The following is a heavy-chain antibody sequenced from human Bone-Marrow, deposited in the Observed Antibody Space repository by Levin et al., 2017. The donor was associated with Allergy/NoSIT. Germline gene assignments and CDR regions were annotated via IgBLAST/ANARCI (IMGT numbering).Heavy chain of an antibody. V-gene: IGHV3-30-3*01. CDR1: GFTFSSYA. D-gene: IGHD4-17*01. J-gene: IGHJ4*02. CDR3: ARDGPTTVTTLDY. Sequence: GESLKISCAASGFTFSSYAMHWVRQAPGKGLEWVAVISYDGSNKYYADSVKGRFTISRDNSKNTLYLQMNSLRAEDTAVYYCARDGPTTVTTLDYWGQGTLVTVSS. CDR2: ISYDGSNK.